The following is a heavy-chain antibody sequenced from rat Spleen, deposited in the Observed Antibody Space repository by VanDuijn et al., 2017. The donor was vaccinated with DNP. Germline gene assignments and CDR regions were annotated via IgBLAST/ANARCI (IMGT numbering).Heavy chain of an antibody. Sequence: EVLLVESDGGLVQPGRSLKLSCAVSGFTFSDYYMAWVRQAPAKGLEWVATLSYNGGTPYYRDSVKGRFTISRDNAENTVYLQMNSLRSEDTATYYCAKGYYSNYAYVMDAWGQGASVTVSS. CDR3: AKGYYSNYAYVMDA. CDR1: GFTFSDYY. J-gene: IGHJ4*01. D-gene: IGHD1-2*01. V-gene: IGHV5-7*01. CDR2: LSYNGGTP.